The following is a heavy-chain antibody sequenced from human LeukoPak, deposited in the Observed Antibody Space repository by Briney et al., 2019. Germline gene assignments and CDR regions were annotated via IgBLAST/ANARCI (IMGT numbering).Heavy chain of an antibody. CDR1: GFSFSSYW. CDR3: AKGGGWSPAVLFDY. CDR2: IVGDGTSA. Sequence: GGSLRLSCVASGFSFSSYWMHWVRQAPGKGLVWVARIVGDGTSATYADSVKGRFTISRDNGKDTLYLQMNSLRAEDTAVYYCAKGGGWSPAVLFDYWGQGTLVTVSS. D-gene: IGHD6-19*01. J-gene: IGHJ4*02. V-gene: IGHV3-74*01.